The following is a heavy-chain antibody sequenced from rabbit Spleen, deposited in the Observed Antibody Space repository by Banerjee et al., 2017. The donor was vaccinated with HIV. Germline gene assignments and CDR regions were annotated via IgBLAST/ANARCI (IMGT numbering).Heavy chain of an antibody. D-gene: IGHD3-1*01. J-gene: IGHJ4*01. CDR2: IAGSSSGFT. V-gene: IGHV1S40*01. CDR1: GFSFSSSDY. CDR3: ARDLATVVGWNFNL. Sequence: QSLEESGGGLVQPEGSLTLTCTASGFSFSSSDYMCWVRQAPGKGLEWISCIAGSSSGFTYSATWAKGRFTCSKTSSTTVTLQMTSLTVADTATYFCARDLATVVGWNFNLWGQGTSSPS.